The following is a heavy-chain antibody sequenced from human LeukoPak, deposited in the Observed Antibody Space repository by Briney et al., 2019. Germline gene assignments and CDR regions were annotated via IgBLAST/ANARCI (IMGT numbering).Heavy chain of an antibody. CDR3: ARAPGCSGGSCYRYNY. CDR1: GGSFSGYY. Sequence: PSETLSLTCAVYGGSFSGYYWSWLRQPPGKGLEWIGEINHSGSTNYNPSLKSRVTISVDTSKNQFSLKLSSVTAADTAVYYCARAPGCSGGSCYRYNYWGQGTLVTVSS. D-gene: IGHD2-15*01. CDR2: INHSGST. J-gene: IGHJ4*02. V-gene: IGHV4-34*01.